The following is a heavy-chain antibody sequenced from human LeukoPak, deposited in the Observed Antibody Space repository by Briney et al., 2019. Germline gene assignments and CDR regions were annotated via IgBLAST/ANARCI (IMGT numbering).Heavy chain of an antibody. D-gene: IGHD3-16*02. CDR3: ARDGFGGVIA. V-gene: IGHV4-34*01. Sequence: SETLSLTCAVYGGSFSGYYWSWIRQPPGKGLEWIGEINHSGSTNYNPSLKSRVTISVDTSKNQFSLKLSSATAADTAVYYCARDGFGGVIAWGQGTLVTVSS. J-gene: IGHJ5*02. CDR2: INHSGST. CDR1: GGSFSGYY.